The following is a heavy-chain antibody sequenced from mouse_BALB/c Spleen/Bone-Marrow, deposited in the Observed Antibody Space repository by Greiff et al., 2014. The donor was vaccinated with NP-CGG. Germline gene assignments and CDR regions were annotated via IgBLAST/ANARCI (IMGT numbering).Heavy chain of an antibody. J-gene: IGHJ4*01. CDR1: GYTFSSYW. CDR2: ILPGSGNI. Sequence: QVQLKESGAELMKPGASVKISCKATGYTFSSYWIEWVKQRPGHGLEWIGEILPGSGNIYFNGKFKGRATFTADTSSTTAYMQLSSLTSEDSAVYYCARGDWDFAMDYWGQGTSVTVSS. D-gene: IGHD4-1*01. CDR3: ARGDWDFAMDY. V-gene: IGHV1-9*01.